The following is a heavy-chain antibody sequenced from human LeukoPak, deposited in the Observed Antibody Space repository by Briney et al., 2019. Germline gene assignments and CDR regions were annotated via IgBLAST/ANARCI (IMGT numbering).Heavy chain of an antibody. J-gene: IGHJ4*02. CDR1: VYTFTGYY. Sequence: ASVTVPFTSSVYTFTGYYMHWVRQAPGQGLEWMGCTIPDSSDTNYAQKFQGRVTMTRDTSISTAYMELSGLRSDDTALYYCAKDYGAFCFDSWGQGTLVTVSS. CDR3: AKDYGAFCFDS. CDR2: TIPDSSDT. D-gene: IGHD4-17*01. V-gene: IGHV1-2*02.